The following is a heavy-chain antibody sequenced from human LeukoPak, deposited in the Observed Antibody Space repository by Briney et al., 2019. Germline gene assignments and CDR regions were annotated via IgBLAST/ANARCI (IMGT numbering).Heavy chain of an antibody. V-gene: IGHV3-23*01. CDR2: IGGSGTRT. Sequence: PSETLSLTCTVSGYSISSGYYWGWIRPPPGKGLEWVSGIGGSGTRTYYADSVKGRFTISRDNSKNTLYLQMNSLRDEDTAVYYCAKDSHWILFDDWGQGTLVTVSS. D-gene: IGHD2-2*03. J-gene: IGHJ4*02. CDR3: AKDSHWILFDD. CDR1: GYSISSGYY.